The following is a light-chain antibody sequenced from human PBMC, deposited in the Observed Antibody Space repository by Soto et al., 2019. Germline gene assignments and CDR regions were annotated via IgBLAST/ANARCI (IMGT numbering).Light chain of an antibody. V-gene: IGKV3-20*01. J-gene: IGKJ4*01. Sequence: EIVLTQSPGTLSLSPGERATLSCRASQSVSSSYLAWYQQKPGQAPRLLIYGASSRATGIPDRFSGSGSGRDLTLTISRLEPEDFAVYYCQQYGSSPPLTFGGGTKVEIK. CDR3: QQYGSSPPLT. CDR2: GAS. CDR1: QSVSSSY.